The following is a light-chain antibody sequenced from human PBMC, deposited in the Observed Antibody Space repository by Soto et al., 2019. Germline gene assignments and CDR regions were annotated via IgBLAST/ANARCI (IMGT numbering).Light chain of an antibody. CDR2: GAS. J-gene: IGKJ5*01. CDR3: QQYNNWPRT. CDR1: QSVSSN. V-gene: IGKV3-15*01. Sequence: EIVMTQSPATLSVSPGERATVSCRASQSVSSNLAWYQQKPGQAPRLLIYGASTRATGIPARFSGSGSGTEFTLTISSLQSEDFAAYYCQQYNNWPRTFGQGTRLEIK.